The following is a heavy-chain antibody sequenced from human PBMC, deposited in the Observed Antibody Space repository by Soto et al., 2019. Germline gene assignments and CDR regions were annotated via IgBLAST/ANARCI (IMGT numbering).Heavy chain of an antibody. Sequence: SETLSLTCTVSGGSISSSSYYWGWIRQPPGKGLEWIGSIYYRGNTYYNPSLKSRATISVDTSKNQFSLKLSSVTAADTAVYYCAREGGGYCSGGSCQVDYWGQGTLVT. CDR3: AREGGGYCSGGSCQVDY. CDR2: IYYRGNT. D-gene: IGHD2-15*01. CDR1: GGSISSSSYY. J-gene: IGHJ4*02. V-gene: IGHV4-39*02.